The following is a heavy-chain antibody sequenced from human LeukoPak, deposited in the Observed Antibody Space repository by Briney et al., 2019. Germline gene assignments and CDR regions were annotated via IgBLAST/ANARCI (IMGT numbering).Heavy chain of an antibody. CDR3: AKITSPPMFWFDP. CDR2: ITRDGSYA. CDR1: GFAFSNYW. Sequence: PGGSLRLSCAASGFAFSNYWMHWVRQVPGKGLVWVSRITRDGSYANYADSVKGRFTFSRDNARNTLYLQMNSLRAEDTAVYYCAKITSPPMFWFDPWGQGTLVTVSS. V-gene: IGHV3-74*01. J-gene: IGHJ5*02. D-gene: IGHD1-20*01.